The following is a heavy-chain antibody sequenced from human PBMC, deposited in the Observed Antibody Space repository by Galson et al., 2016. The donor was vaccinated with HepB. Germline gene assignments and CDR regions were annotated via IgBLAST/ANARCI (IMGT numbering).Heavy chain of an antibody. CDR2: MSYSGSP. D-gene: IGHD3-10*01. J-gene: IGHJ4*02. V-gene: IGHV4-30-4*01. Sequence: TLSLTCTVSSGSISSGDFFWSWIRQPPGKGLEWIGYMSYSGSPYYNPSLKSRLTISLDTSKNQLSLTLSSVTAADTAVYYCAGVGVLVQGVIVENWGQGTLVTVSS. CDR3: AGVGVLVQGVIVEN. CDR1: SGSISSGDFF.